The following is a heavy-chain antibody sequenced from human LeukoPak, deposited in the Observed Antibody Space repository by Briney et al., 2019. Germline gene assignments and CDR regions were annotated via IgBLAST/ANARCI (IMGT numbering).Heavy chain of an antibody. CDR1: GFTFSSYS. D-gene: IGHD5-12*01. V-gene: IGHV3-48*04. J-gene: IGHJ4*02. Sequence: GGSLRLSCAASGFTFSSYSMNWVRQAPGKGLEWVAYISETRSSMNYADSVKGRFTISRDNAKNSLYLQMNSLRAEDTAVYYCAREYIGSDYFDYWGQGTLVTVSS. CDR2: ISETRSSM. CDR3: AREYIGSDYFDY.